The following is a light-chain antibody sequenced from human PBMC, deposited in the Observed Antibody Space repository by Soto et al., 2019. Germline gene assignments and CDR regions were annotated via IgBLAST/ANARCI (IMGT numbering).Light chain of an antibody. Sequence: DVVMTQSPLSLPVILGQPASISCRSSQSLVYSDGNTYLSWFQQRPGQSPRRLIYKVSKRDSGVPDRFSGSGSDTNFTLKISGVEAEDVGVYYCLQGALWPPVFGPGTRVDI. CDR1: QSLVYSDGNTY. J-gene: IGKJ3*01. CDR2: KVS. V-gene: IGKV2-30*01. CDR3: LQGALWPPV.